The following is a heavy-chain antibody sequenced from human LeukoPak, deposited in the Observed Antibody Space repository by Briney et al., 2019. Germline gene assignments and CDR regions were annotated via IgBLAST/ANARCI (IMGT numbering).Heavy chain of an antibody. CDR2: INSDGSST. Sequence: GGSLRLSCAASGFTFSSYWMHWVHQAPGKGLVWVSRINSDGSSTSYADSVKGRFTISRDNAKNTLYLQMNSLRAEDTAVYYCARVGSYGSPSDYWGQGTLVTVSS. CDR3: ARVGSYGSPSDY. V-gene: IGHV3-74*01. CDR1: GFTFSSYW. D-gene: IGHD3-16*01. J-gene: IGHJ4*02.